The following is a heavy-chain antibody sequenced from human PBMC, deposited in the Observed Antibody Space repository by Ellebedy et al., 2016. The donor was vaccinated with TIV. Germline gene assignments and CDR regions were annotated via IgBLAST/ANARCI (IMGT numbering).Heavy chain of an antibody. V-gene: IGHV3-33*01. D-gene: IGHD3-10*01. J-gene: IGHJ6*02. Sequence: GESLKISCAASGFIFSSYGMHWVRQAPGKGLEWVAVIWYDGSNKYYADSVKGRFTISRDNSKNTLYLQMNSLRAEDTAVYYCAREPMVRGVIRRGYAMDVWGQGTTVTVSS. CDR3: AREPMVRGVIRRGYAMDV. CDR1: GFIFSSYG. CDR2: IWYDGSNK.